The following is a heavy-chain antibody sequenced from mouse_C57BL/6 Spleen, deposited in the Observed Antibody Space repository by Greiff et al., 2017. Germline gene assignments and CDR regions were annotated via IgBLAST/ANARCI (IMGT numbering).Heavy chain of an antibody. Sequence: VQLQQSGAELVRPGASVKLSCTASGFNIKDYYMHWVKQRPEQGLEWIGRIDPEDGDTEYAPKFQGKAMMTADTSSNTAYLQLSSLTSEDTAVYYCTRGGNYPFDYWGQGTTLTVSS. CDR1: GFNIKDYY. J-gene: IGHJ2*01. CDR2: IDPEDGDT. CDR3: TRGGNYPFDY. V-gene: IGHV14-1*01. D-gene: IGHD2-1*01.